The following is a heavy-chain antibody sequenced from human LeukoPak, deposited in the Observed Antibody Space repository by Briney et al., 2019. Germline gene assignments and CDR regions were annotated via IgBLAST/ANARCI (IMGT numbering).Heavy chain of an antibody. Sequence: PGGSLRLSCAASGFTFSSYGMHWVRQAPGKGLEWVAFIRYDGSNKYYADSVKGRFTISRDNSKNTLYLQMNSLRAEDTAVYYCAKDRYYGPGRFYYYMDVWGKGTTVTISS. J-gene: IGHJ6*03. D-gene: IGHD3-10*01. CDR3: AKDRYYGPGRFYYYMDV. CDR1: GFTFSSYG. V-gene: IGHV3-30*02. CDR2: IRYDGSNK.